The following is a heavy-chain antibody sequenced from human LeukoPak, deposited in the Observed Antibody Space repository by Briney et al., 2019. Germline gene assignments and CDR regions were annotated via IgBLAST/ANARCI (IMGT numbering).Heavy chain of an antibody. CDR3: AKDWGPYYYDSSGRFDY. CDR2: ISYDGSNK. Sequence: GGSLRLSCAASGFTFSNYGMHWVRQAPGKGLEWVAVISYDGSNKYYADSVKGRFTISRDNSKNTLYLQMNSLRAEDTAVYYCAKDWGPYYYDSSGRFDYWGQGTLVTVSS. CDR1: GFTFSNYG. D-gene: IGHD3-22*01. J-gene: IGHJ4*02. V-gene: IGHV3-30*18.